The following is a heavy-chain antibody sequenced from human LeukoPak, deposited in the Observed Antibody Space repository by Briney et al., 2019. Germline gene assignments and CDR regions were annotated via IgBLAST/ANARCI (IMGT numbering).Heavy chain of an antibody. J-gene: IGHJ4*02. D-gene: IGHD4-17*01. CDR1: GFTFSSYA. Sequence: PGGSLRLSCAASGFTFSSYAMNWVRQPPGKGLVWVSRVEHDGSRTAYADSVTGRFTISRDNARNMVYLQMNSLRAEDTAVYYCATDLGWGQGTLVTVSS. CDR3: ATDLG. V-gene: IGHV3-74*01. CDR2: VEHDGSRT.